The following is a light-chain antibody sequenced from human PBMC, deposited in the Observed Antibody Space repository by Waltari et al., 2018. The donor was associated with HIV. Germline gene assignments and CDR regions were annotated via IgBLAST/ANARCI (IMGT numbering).Light chain of an antibody. CDR1: QSIRHY. CDR2: GAV. J-gene: IGKJ4*01. CDR3: QQSYSTLT. Sequence: DIQMTQSPSSLSASVGDRVTITCRASQSIRHYLNWYQHKPGKAPKLLIYGAVTLQSGVPSRFSGSGSGTDFTLTIFSLQPEDFATYFCQQSYSTLTFGGGNKVEIK. V-gene: IGKV1-39*01.